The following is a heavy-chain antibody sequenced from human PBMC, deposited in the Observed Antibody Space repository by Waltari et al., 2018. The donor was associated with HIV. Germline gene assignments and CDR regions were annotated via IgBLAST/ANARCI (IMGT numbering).Heavy chain of an antibody. Sequence: QVQLLQSGAEVKKPGASVKVSCKASGYTFTDYYMHWVRQAPGQGPEWMRWINPNRGDTNYAQKFQGRVTMTRDTSITTAYMELSRLRSDDTAVYFCARDYDSNGMYYFAYWGQRTLVTVSS. CDR1: GYTFTDYY. D-gene: IGHD3-22*01. V-gene: IGHV1-2*02. J-gene: IGHJ4*02. CDR3: ARDYDSNGMYYFAY. CDR2: INPNRGDT.